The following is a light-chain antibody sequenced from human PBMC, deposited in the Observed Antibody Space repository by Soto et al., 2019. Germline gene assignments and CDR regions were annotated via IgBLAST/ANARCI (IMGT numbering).Light chain of an antibody. J-gene: IGKJ5*01. CDR3: QQRSNWPPST. V-gene: IGKV3-11*01. CDR2: DAS. CDR1: QSVISY. Sequence: EIVLTQSPATLSLSPGERATLSCRASQSVISYLAWYQQKPGQAPRLLLYDASNRATGIPARFSGSGSGTDFTLTISSLEPEDFAVYYCQQRSNWPPSTFGQGTRLEIK.